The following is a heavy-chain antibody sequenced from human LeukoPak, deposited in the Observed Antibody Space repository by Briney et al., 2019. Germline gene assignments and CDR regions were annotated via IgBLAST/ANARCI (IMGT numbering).Heavy chain of an antibody. CDR1: GFTFSSYA. CDR3: ASEDLDY. CDR2: ISYDGSNK. Sequence: GGSLRLSCAASGFTFSSYAMHWVRQAPGKGLEWVAVISYDGSNKYYADSVKGRFTISRGNSKNTLYLQMNSLRAEDTAVYYCASEDLDYWGQGTLVTVSS. J-gene: IGHJ4*02. V-gene: IGHV3-30*04.